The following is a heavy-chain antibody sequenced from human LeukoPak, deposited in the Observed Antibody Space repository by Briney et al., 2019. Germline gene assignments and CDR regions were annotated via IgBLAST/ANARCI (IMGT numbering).Heavy chain of an antibody. V-gene: IGHV4-39*07. D-gene: IGHD4-17*01. J-gene: IGHJ4*02. CDR1: GGSISTSNYY. Sequence: SETLSLTCTVSGGSISTSNYYWGWIRQPPGMGLEWIGNIFYSGRTNSNPSLKSRVTMSVDTSKNQFSLKLSSVTAADTAVYYCAREGGTTVTRFFDFWGQGTLVTVST. CDR2: IFYSGRT. CDR3: AREGGTTVTRFFDF.